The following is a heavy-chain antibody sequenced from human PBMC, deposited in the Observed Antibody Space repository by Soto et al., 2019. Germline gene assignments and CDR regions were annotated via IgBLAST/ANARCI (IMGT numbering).Heavy chain of an antibody. Sequence: QVQLVESGGGLVKPGGSLRLSCAASGFTFSDYYMSWIRQAPGKGLEWVSYISSSGSTIYFADSVKCRFTISRDNAKNSLYLQMNSLRAEDTAVYYCASRARSSGWSNGYVDHWGQGTLVTVSS. V-gene: IGHV3-11*01. CDR3: ASRARSSGWSNGYVDH. D-gene: IGHD6-19*01. J-gene: IGHJ4*02. CDR2: ISSSGSTI. CDR1: GFTFSDYY.